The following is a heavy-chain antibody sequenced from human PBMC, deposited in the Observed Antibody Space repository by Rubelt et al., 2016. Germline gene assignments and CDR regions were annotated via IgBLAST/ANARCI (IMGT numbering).Heavy chain of an antibody. CDR3: ARDQATAFDY. Sequence: QVQLVQSGAEVKKPGSSVKVSCKASGGTFSSYAISWVRQAPGQGLEWMGGIIPIFGTAHSAQKFQASVTITADKSTCTAYMELSSRRSEDTAVYYCARDQATAFDYWGQGTLVTVSS. V-gene: IGHV1-69*06. J-gene: IGHJ4*02. CDR2: IIPIFGTA. CDR1: GGTFSSYA. D-gene: IGHD5-12*01.